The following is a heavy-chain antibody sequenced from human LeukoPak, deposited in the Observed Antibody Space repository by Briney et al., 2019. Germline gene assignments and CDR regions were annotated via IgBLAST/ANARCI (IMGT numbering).Heavy chain of an antibody. Sequence: GGSLRLSCAASGFTVSSNYMSWVRQAPGKGLEWVSVIYSGGSTYYADSVKGRFTISRDNSKNTLYLQMNGLRAEDTAVYYCATRGMAYYYYGMDVWGQGTTVTVSS. V-gene: IGHV3-53*01. CDR2: IYSGGST. CDR1: GFTVSSNY. J-gene: IGHJ6*02. D-gene: IGHD6-13*01. CDR3: ATRGMAYYYYGMDV.